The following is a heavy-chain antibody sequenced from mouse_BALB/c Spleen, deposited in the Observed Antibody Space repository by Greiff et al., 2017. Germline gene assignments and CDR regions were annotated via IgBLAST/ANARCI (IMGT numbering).Heavy chain of an antibody. Sequence: VQLKESGPSLVKPSQTLSLTCSVTGDSITSGYWNWIRKFPGNKLEYMGYISYSGSTYYNPSLKSRISITRDTSKNQYYLQLNSVTTEDTATYYCARFSYYYGTHYFDYWGQGTTLTVSS. D-gene: IGHD1-1*01. CDR3: ARFSYYYGTHYFDY. J-gene: IGHJ2*01. CDR1: GDSITSGY. V-gene: IGHV3-8*02. CDR2: ISYSGST.